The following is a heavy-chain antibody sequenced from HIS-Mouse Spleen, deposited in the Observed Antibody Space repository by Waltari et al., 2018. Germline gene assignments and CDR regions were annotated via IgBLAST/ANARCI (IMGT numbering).Heavy chain of an antibody. V-gene: IGHV3-9*01. J-gene: IGHJ3*02. Sequence: EVQLVESGGGLVQPGRSLRLSCAASGFTFDDYAMPWVRQAPGKGLWWVLGISLNGGGIGYADSVKGRFTISRDNAKNSLYLQINSLRAEDTALYYCAKDISRGKGGAFDIWGQGTMVTVSS. CDR2: ISLNGGGI. CDR1: GFTFDDYA. D-gene: IGHD3-16*01. CDR3: AKDISRGKGGAFDI.